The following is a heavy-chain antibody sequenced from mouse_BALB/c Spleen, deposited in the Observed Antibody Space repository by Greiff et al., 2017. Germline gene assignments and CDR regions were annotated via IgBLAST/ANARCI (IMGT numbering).Heavy chain of an antibody. CDR1: GYTFTSYW. CDR2: INPSTGYT. D-gene: IGHD1-1*01. CDR3: ARSDYYGSSSMDY. Sequence: VQLQQSGAELAKPGASVKMSCKASGYTFTSYWMHWVKQRPGQGLEWIGYINPSTGYTEYNQKFKDKATLTADKSSSTAYMQLSSLTSEDSAVYYCARSDYYGSSSMDYWGQGTSVTDSS. J-gene: IGHJ4*01. V-gene: IGHV1-7*01.